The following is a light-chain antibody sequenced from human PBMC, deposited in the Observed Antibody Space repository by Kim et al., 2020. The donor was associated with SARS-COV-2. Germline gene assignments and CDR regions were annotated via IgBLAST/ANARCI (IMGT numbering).Light chain of an antibody. V-gene: IGKV1-27*01. Sequence: TSVGDRVTIPGRASQGISNYLAWYQQKPGKVPKLLIHDASTLRSGVPSRFSGSGSGTDFTLTISSLQPEDVATYYCQKYNSVPYTFGQGTKLEI. J-gene: IGKJ2*01. CDR2: DAS. CDR3: QKYNSVPYT. CDR1: QGISNY.